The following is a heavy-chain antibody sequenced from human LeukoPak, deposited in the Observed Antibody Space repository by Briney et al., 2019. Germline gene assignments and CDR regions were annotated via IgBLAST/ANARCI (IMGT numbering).Heavy chain of an antibody. V-gene: IGHV3-21*01. Sequence: GGSLRLSCAASGFTFSSYSMNWVRQAPGKGLEWVSSISSSSSYIYYADSVKGRFTISRDNAKNSLYLQMNSLRAEDTAVYYCARDSLGYSNSYAFDIWGQGTMVTVSS. CDR2: ISSSSSYI. D-gene: IGHD4-11*01. CDR1: GFTFSSYS. J-gene: IGHJ3*02. CDR3: ARDSLGYSNSYAFDI.